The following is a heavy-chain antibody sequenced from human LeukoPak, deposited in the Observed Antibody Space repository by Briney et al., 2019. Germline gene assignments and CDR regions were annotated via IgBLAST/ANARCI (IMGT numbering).Heavy chain of an antibody. CDR1: GYSFTSYW. Sequence: GESLKISCKGSGYSFTSYWIGWVRQMPGKGLEWMGIIYPGDSDTRYSPSFQGQVTISADKSISTAYLQWSSLKASDTAMYYCARQYYDSSGYSPDFGDYWGQGTLVTVSS. D-gene: IGHD3-22*01. V-gene: IGHV5-51*01. J-gene: IGHJ4*02. CDR3: ARQYYDSSGYSPDFGDY. CDR2: IYPGDSDT.